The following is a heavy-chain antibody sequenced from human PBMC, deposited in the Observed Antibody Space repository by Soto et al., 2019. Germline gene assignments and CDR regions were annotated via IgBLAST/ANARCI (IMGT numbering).Heavy chain of an antibody. D-gene: IGHD1-7*01. J-gene: IGHJ4*02. CDR2: ISVSGCTT. V-gene: IGHV3-23*01. CDR1: GFTFSSNA. Sequence: GGSLRLSCVASGFTFSSNAMSLVRQAPGKGLEWCSAISVSGCTTYYADSVRDRFSISRDNSKNTLYLQMNSLRAEDTAVYYCAKAPRWTGTSRYWGQGSLVTVSS. CDR3: AKAPRWTGTSRY.